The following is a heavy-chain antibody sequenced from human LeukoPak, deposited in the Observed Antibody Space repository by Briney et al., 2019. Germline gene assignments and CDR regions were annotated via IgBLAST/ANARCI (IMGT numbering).Heavy chain of an antibody. CDR3: ARTPRIAAPGGDVFDI. V-gene: IGHV1-3*04. D-gene: IGHD6-13*01. CDR2: INTGNGDT. J-gene: IGHJ3*02. Sequence: ASVKVSCKASGYTFTSYAMHWVRPAPGQRREWMGWINTGNGDTKYSQKFQGRVTITSDISASTAYMELSSLRSEDTAVFYCARTPRIAAPGGDVFDIWGQGTMVTVSS. CDR1: GYTFTSYA.